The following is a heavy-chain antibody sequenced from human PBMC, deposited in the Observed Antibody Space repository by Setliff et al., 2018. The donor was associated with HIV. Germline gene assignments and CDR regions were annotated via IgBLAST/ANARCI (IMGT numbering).Heavy chain of an antibody. CDR2: ISSSGSII. CDR1: GFTLSSYE. V-gene: IGHV3-48*03. D-gene: IGHD2-2*01. CDR3: ARGEPSILIEPAAFFDY. J-gene: IGHJ4*02. Sequence: VGSLRLSCAASGFTLSSYEMNWVRQAPGKGLEWVSHISSSGSIIYYADSVKGRFTISRDNAKNSLHLQMNSLRAEDTAVYYCARGEPSILIEPAAFFDYWGQGTLVTVSS.